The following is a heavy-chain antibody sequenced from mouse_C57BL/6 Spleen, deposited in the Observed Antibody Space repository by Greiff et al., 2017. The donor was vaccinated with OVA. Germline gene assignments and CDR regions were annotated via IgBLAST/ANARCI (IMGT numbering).Heavy chain of an antibody. CDR1: GYTFTDYY. CDR3: ASWYYYGSSYGYYFDY. Sequence: EVQLQQSGPELVKPGASVKISCKASGYTFTDYYMNWVKQSHGKSLEWIGDINPNNGGTSYNQKFKGKATLTVDKSSSTAYMELRSLTSEDSAVYYCASWYYYGSSYGYYFDYWGQGTTLTVSS. J-gene: IGHJ2*01. CDR2: INPNNGGT. D-gene: IGHD1-1*01. V-gene: IGHV1-26*01.